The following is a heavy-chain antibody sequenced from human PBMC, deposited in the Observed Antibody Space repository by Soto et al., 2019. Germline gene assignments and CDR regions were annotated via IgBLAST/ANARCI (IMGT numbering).Heavy chain of an antibody. V-gene: IGHV1-18*01. CDR3: ASYYDSSGYYGAYYYYGMDV. D-gene: IGHD3-22*01. CDR1: GYTFTSYG. Sequence: ASVKVSCKASGYTFTSYGINWVRQAPGQGLEWMGWISAYNGNTNYAQKLQGRVTMTTDTSTSTAYMELRSLRSDDTAVYYCASYYDSSGYYGAYYYYGMDVWGQGTTVTVSS. CDR2: ISAYNGNT. J-gene: IGHJ6*02.